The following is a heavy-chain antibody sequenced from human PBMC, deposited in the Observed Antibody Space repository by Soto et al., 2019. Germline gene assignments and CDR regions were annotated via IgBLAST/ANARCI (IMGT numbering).Heavy chain of an antibody. CDR2: IWHDGGNA. CDR1: GFTFSNYG. J-gene: IGHJ4*01. CDR3: AKSGLRMLDYFDH. D-gene: IGHD3-3*01. Sequence: QVQLLESGGGVVQPGTSLRLSCVASGFTFSNYGMHWVRQAPGKGLGLVAAIWHDGGNAYYAECVKGRFTISRDNSKNTLYMQMNSLSSADTTVYYCAKSGLRMLDYFDHWGHGTLVTVSS. V-gene: IGHV3-33*06.